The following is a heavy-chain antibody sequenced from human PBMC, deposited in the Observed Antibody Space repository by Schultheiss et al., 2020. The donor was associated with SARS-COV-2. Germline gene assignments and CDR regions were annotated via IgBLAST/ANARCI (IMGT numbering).Heavy chain of an antibody. V-gene: IGHV4-34*01. J-gene: IGHJ4*02. Sequence: SETLSLTCAVYGGSFSGYYWSWIRQPPGKGLEWIGEINHSGSTNYNPSLKSRVTISVDTSKNQFSLKLSSVTAADTAVYYCARVGASGCWDFDYWGQGTLVTVSS. CDR3: ARVGASGCWDFDY. D-gene: IGHD6-19*01. CDR2: INHSGST. CDR1: GGSFSGYY.